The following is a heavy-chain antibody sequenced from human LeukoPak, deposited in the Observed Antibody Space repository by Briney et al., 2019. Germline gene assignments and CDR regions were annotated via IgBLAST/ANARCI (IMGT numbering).Heavy chain of an antibody. J-gene: IGHJ3*02. CDR1: GGSISSYY. D-gene: IGHD2-2*01. CDR2: VYYTGST. Sequence: SETLSLTCTVSGGSISSYYWSWIRQPPGKGLEWIGYVYYTGSTNYNPSLQSRVSISVDTSKNLFSLRLSSVTAADTAVYYCARADCTVASCNAWRDASHIWGQGTMVSVSS. CDR3: ARADCTVASCNAWRDASHI. V-gene: IGHV4-59*01.